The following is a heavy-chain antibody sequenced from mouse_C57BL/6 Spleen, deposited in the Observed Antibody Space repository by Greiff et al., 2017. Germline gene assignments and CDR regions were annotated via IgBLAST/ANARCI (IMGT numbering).Heavy chain of an antibody. CDR1: GYTFTSYW. D-gene: IGHD2-5*01. CDR3: ASYYSNYPYYFDY. CDR2: IDPSDSYT. Sequence: QVQLQQPGAELVKPGASVKLSCKASGYTFTSYWMQWVKQRPGQGLEWIGEIDPSDSYTNYNQKFKGKATLTVDTSSSTAYMQLSSLTSEDSAVYYCASYYSNYPYYFDYWGQGTTLTVSS. J-gene: IGHJ2*01. V-gene: IGHV1-50*01.